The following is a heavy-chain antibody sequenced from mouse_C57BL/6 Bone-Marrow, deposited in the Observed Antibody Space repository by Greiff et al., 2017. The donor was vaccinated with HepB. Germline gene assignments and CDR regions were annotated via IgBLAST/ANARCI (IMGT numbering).Heavy chain of an antibody. D-gene: IGHD1-1*01. CDR2: INPNNGGT. V-gene: IGHV1-26*01. CDR3: ARCYYGSSLWYFDV. CDR1: GYTFTDYY. J-gene: IGHJ1*03. Sequence: EVKLQQSGPELVKPGASVKISCKASGYTFTDYYMNWVKQSHGKSLEWIGDINPNNGGTSYNQKFKGKATLTVDKSSSTAYMELRSLTSEDSAVYYCARCYYGSSLWYFDVWGTGTTVTVSS.